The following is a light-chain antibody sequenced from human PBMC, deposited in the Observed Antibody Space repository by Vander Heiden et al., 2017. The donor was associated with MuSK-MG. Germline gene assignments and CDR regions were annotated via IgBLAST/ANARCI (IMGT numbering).Light chain of an antibody. CDR2: DAS. V-gene: IGKV1-33*01. Sequence: DIQMTQSPSSLSASVGDRVTITCQASQDISNYLNWYQQKPGKAPKLLIYDASNLETGVPSRFSGSGSGTDFTFTISSLQPEDIATYYCQQYDNLPHTFGGRTKVEIK. CDR1: QDISNY. J-gene: IGKJ4*01. CDR3: QQYDNLPHT.